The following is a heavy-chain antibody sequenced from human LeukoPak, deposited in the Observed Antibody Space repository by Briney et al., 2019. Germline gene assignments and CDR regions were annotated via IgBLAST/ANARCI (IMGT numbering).Heavy chain of an antibody. CDR3: ARYIRYSSGSYYMDV. D-gene: IGHD6-19*01. J-gene: IGHJ6*03. CDR2: IYYSGST. CDR1: GGSISSYY. Sequence: PSETLSLTCTVSGGSISSYYWSWIRQPPRKGLEWIGYIYYSGSTNYNPSLKSRVTISVDTSKNQFSLKLSSVTAADTAVYYCARYIRYSSGSYYMDVWGKGTTVTVSS. V-gene: IGHV4-59*01.